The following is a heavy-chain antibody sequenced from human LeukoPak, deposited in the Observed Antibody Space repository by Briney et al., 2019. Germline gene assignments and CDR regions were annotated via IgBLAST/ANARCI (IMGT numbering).Heavy chain of an antibody. J-gene: IGHJ4*02. CDR1: GFTFSSYS. CDR2: ISSSSSYI. V-gene: IGHV3-21*01. Sequence: GGSLRLSCAASGFTFSSYSMNWVRQAPGKGLEWVSSISSSSSYIYYADSVKGRFTISRDNAKNSLYLQMNSLRAEDTAVYYCAGSSGWYLNRGFDYWGQGTLVTVSS. CDR3: AGSSGWYLNRGFDY. D-gene: IGHD6-19*01.